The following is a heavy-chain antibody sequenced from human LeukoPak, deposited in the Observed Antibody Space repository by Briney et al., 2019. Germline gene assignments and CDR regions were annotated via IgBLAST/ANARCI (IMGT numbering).Heavy chain of an antibody. CDR3: ARHGPPPIVWGYGSGSPRPYYYYGMDV. Sequence: SETLSLTCTDSGGSISSYYWSWIRQPPGKGLEWIGYIYYSGSTNYNPSLKSRVTISVDTSKNQFSLRLSSVTAADTAVYYCARHGPPPIVWGYGSGSPRPYYYYGMDVWGQGTTVTVSS. V-gene: IGHV4-59*08. J-gene: IGHJ6*02. CDR1: GGSISSYY. D-gene: IGHD3-10*01. CDR2: IYYSGST.